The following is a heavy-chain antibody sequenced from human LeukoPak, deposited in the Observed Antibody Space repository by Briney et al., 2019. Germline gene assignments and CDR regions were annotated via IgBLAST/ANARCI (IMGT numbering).Heavy chain of an antibody. CDR1: GGSFSGYY. Sequence: PSETLSLTCAVYGGSFSGYYWSWLRQPPGKGLEWIGCIYYSGTTYYNPSLKSRVAMSVDTSKNHFSLKVNSVTAADTAVYYCARRVVGLIDRWGQGTLVTVSS. D-gene: IGHD1-26*01. J-gene: IGHJ5*02. CDR2: IYYSGTT. CDR3: ARRVVGLIDR. V-gene: IGHV4-34*01.